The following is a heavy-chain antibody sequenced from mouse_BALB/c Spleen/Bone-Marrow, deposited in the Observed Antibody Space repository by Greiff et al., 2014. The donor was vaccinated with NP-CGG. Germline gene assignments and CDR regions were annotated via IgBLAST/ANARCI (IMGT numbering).Heavy chain of an antibody. Sequence: VQLVESGTELVKPGASVKLSCKASGYTFTEYIIHWVKQRSGQGLEWIGWFYPGSGSIKYNEKFKDKATLTADKSSSTVYMELSRLTSEDSAVYFCARREEGYYGEPFAYWGQGTLVTVSA. V-gene: IGHV1-62-2*01. J-gene: IGHJ3*01. CDR3: ARREEGYYGEPFAY. CDR2: FYPGSGSI. D-gene: IGHD2-13*01. CDR1: GYTFTEYI.